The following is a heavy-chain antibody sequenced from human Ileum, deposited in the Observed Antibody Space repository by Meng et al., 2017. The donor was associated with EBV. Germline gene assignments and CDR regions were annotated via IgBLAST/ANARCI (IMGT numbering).Heavy chain of an antibody. Sequence: VQLQESGPGLVKPSETLSLTCAVSGGSISRSDGWSWVRQPPGKGLEWIGETSHSGSTNYSPSLKSRVTISLDKSKNQLSLKLNSVTAADTDVYYCASSDYYRSDYWGQGTLVTVSS. J-gene: IGHJ4*02. D-gene: IGHD3-22*01. CDR1: GGSISRSDG. V-gene: IGHV4-4*02. CDR3: ASSDYYRSDY. CDR2: TSHSGST.